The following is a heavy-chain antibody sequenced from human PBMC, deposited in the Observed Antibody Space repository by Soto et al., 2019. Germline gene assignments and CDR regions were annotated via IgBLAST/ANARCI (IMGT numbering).Heavy chain of an antibody. V-gene: IGHV4-31*03. Sequence: LSLTCTVSGGSISSGGYYWSWIRQHPGKGLEWIGYIYYSGSTYYNPSLKSRVTISVDTSKNQFSLKLSSVTAADTAVYYCARVDSSGYYPYYFDYWGQGTLVTVSS. D-gene: IGHD3-22*01. J-gene: IGHJ4*02. CDR1: GGSISSGGYY. CDR3: ARVDSSGYYPYYFDY. CDR2: IYYSGST.